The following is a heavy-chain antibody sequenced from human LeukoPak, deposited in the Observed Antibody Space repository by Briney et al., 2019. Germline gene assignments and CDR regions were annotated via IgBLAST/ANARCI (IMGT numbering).Heavy chain of an antibody. CDR1: TRYFTNYW. CDR2: IDRDGITT. CDR3: ARIGDTPIVATIH. Sequence: GGSLRLSCTASTRYFTNYWMHWIRQVPGRGLAWVARIDRDGITTDYADSVKGRFTISRHNAKNSLYLQMNSLRAEDTAVYYCARIGDTPIVATIHWGQGTLVTVSS. D-gene: IGHD5-12*01. J-gene: IGHJ4*02. V-gene: IGHV3-74*01.